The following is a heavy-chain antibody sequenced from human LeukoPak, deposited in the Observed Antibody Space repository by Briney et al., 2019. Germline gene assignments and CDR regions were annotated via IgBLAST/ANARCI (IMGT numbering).Heavy chain of an antibody. CDR3: TTYKSGHY. J-gene: IGHJ4*02. CDR2: ITTKANRYAT. Sequence: GGSLRLSCAASGFAFSGCDMHWVRQASGKGLEWVGRITTKANRYATAYSASLKGRFTISRGDSKNTAYLQMNSLRTEDTAVYYCTTYKSGHYWGQGTLVTVSS. D-gene: IGHD3-3*01. CDR1: GFAFSGCD. V-gene: IGHV3-73*01.